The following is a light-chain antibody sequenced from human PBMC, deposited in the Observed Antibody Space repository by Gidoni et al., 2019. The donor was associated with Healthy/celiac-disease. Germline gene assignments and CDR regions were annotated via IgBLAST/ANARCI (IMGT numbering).Light chain of an antibody. CDR2: DAS. Sequence: ESELTQSTATLPLSPGERATLSCRASQSVSSYLAWYQQKPGQAPRLLIYDASNRATGIPARFSGSGSGTDFTLTISSLEPEDFAVYYCQQRSNWPPYTFGQGTKLEIK. CDR1: QSVSSY. V-gene: IGKV3-11*01. J-gene: IGKJ2*01. CDR3: QQRSNWPPYT.